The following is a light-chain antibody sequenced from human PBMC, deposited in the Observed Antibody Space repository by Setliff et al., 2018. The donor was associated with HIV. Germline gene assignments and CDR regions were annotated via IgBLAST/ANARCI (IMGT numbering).Light chain of an antibody. V-gene: IGLV2-11*01. CDR1: SSVVGASNS. CDR3: TAYSSNATRGI. J-gene: IGLJ1*01. CDR2: DVS. Sequence: QSALTQPRSVSGSPGQSVTISCTGTSSVVGASNSVSWYQHHPGKAPKVIIYDVSDRPSGVPDRFSGSKSGNTASLTISGLQAEDEADYYCTAYSSNATRGIFGTGTKV.